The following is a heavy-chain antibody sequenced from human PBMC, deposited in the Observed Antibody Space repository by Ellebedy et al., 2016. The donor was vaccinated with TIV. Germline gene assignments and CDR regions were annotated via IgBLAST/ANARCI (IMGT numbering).Heavy chain of an antibody. Sequence: SETLSLTXTVSGGSISSYYWSWIRQPPGKGLEWIGYIYYSGSTNYNPSLKSRVTISVDTSKNQFSLKLSSVTAADTAVYYCARVRDHSSGYSQYPMDVWGQGTTVTVSS. CDR1: GGSISSYY. J-gene: IGHJ6*02. D-gene: IGHD3-22*01. CDR3: ARVRDHSSGYSQYPMDV. V-gene: IGHV4-59*01. CDR2: IYYSGST.